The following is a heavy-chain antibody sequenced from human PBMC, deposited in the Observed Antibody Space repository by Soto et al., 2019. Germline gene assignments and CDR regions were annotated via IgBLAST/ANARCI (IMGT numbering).Heavy chain of an antibody. Sequence: TLSLTCTVSGGSISSGGYFWSWVRQHPGKGLEWIGNIYYSGRTYYNPSLKSRVTISVDTSKNQFSLKLSSVTAADTAVYYCARFAKEENPKVGSWYYFDYWGQGTRVTVSS. D-gene: IGHD6-13*01. V-gene: IGHV4-31*03. CDR2: IYYSGRT. CDR1: GGSISSGGYF. J-gene: IGHJ4*02. CDR3: ARFAKEENPKVGSWYYFDY.